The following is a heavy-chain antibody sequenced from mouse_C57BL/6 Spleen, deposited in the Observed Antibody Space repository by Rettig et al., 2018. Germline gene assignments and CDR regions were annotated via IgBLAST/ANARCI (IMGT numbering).Heavy chain of an antibody. CDR3: VRGGYYSKPGAMDY. D-gene: IGHD2-5*01. V-gene: IGHV1-66*01. CDR2: IYPGSGNT. J-gene: IGHJ4*01. CDR1: GYSFTSYY. Sequence: QVQLQQSGPELVKPGASVKISCKASGYSFTSYYIHWVKQRPGQGLEWIGWIYPGSGNTKYNEKFKGKATRTADTSSSTAYMQLSRPTSEDSAVYDCVRGGYYSKPGAMDYWGQGTSVTVSS.